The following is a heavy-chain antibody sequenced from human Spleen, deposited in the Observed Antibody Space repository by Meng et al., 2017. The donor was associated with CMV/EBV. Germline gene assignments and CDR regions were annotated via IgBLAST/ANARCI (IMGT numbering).Heavy chain of an antibody. Sequence: QVPQAQSGAGAKKPGASVKDSCKVSGHNFTRYGTRWGRQAPGQELEWMGCISGHNGNTNYSQKLKGRVTMITATSTSTAYRGLRSLRSDDTAVYYCARDAHNGYKPWGQGTLVTVSS. CDR2: ISGHNGNT. CDR1: GHNFTRYG. V-gene: IGHV1-18*01. D-gene: IGHD1-14*01. J-gene: IGHJ5*02. CDR3: ARDAHNGYKP.